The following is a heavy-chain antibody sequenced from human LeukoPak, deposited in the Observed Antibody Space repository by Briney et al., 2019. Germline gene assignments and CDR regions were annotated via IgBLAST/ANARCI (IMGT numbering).Heavy chain of an antibody. V-gene: IGHV1-46*01. J-gene: IGHJ6*03. D-gene: IGHD3-10*01. Sequence: GASVKVSCKASGYTFTSYYMHWVRQAPGQGLEWMGIINPSGGSTSYAQKFQGRVTMTRDMSTSTVYMELSSLRSEDTAVYYRARDSKHAGSGSYSYYYMDVWGKGTTVT. CDR3: ARDSKHAGSGSYSYYYMDV. CDR2: INPSGGST. CDR1: GYTFTSYY.